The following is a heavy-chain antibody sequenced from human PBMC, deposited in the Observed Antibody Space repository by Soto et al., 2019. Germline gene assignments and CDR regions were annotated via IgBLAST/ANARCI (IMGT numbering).Heavy chain of an antibody. J-gene: IGHJ4*02. CDR3: AKEWGSTWLSDY. CDR2: ISYDGSNK. CDR1: GFTFSSYG. Sequence: QVQLVESGGGVVQPGRSLRLSCAASGFTFSSYGMHWVRQAPGKGLEWVAVISYDGSNKYYADSVKGRFTISRDNSKNTLYLQMNSLRAEDTAVYYSAKEWGSTWLSDYWGQGTLVTVSS. V-gene: IGHV3-30*18. D-gene: IGHD6-13*01.